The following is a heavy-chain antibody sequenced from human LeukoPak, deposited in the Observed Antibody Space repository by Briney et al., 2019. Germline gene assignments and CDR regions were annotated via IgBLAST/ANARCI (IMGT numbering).Heavy chain of an antibody. V-gene: IGHV3-23*01. Sequence: PGGSLRLSCAASGFTFSSYAMSWVRQAPGKGLEWVSRISASGGSTYYTDSVKGRFTISRDNSKNTLYLQMNSLRAEDTALYHCATPHTGPGGGTNYPPHYWGQGTLVTVSS. D-gene: IGHD3-10*01. CDR1: GFTFSSYA. J-gene: IGHJ4*02. CDR2: ISASGGST. CDR3: ATPHTGPGGGTNYPPHY.